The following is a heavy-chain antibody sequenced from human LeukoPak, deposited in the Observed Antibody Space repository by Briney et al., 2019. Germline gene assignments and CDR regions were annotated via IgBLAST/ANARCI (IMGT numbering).Heavy chain of an antibody. J-gene: IGHJ4*02. CDR2: IYPGDSDT. Sequence: GESLKISCKGSGYSFTSYWIGWVRQMPGKGLEWMGIIYPGDSDTRYSPSFQGQVTISADKSISTAYLQWSSLKASDTAMYYCARPKWFGESYLYFDYWGQGTLVTVPS. V-gene: IGHV5-51*01. CDR1: GYSFTSYW. CDR3: ARPKWFGESYLYFDY. D-gene: IGHD3-10*01.